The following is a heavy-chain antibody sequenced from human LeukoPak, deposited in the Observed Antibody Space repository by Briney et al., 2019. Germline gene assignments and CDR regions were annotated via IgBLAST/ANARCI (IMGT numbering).Heavy chain of an antibody. CDR1: GFTFSSYA. V-gene: IGHV3-23*01. J-gene: IGHJ6*02. Sequence: GGSLRLSCAASGFTFSSYAMSWVRQAPGKGLEWVSAISGSGGSTYYADSVKGRFTISRDNSKNTLYLQMNSLRAEDTAVYYCAKDRVALHVLLLFGELSWEGRDVWGQGTTVTVCS. CDR3: AKDRVALHVLLLFGELSWEGRDV. CDR2: ISGSGGST. D-gene: IGHD3-10*01.